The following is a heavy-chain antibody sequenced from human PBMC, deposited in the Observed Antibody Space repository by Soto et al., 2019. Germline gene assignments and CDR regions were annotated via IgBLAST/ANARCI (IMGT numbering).Heavy chain of an antibody. CDR1: GFTFSSYA. D-gene: IGHD1-26*01. CDR3: AFSGRLYYYYGMDV. Sequence: PWGSLRICCAASGFTFSSYAMSWVRKAPGKGLEWVSAISGSGGSTYYADSVKGRFTISRDNSKNTLYLKMNSLRAEDTAVYYCAFSGRLYYYYGMDVWGQGTTVTVSS. V-gene: IGHV3-23*01. CDR2: ISGSGGST. J-gene: IGHJ6*02.